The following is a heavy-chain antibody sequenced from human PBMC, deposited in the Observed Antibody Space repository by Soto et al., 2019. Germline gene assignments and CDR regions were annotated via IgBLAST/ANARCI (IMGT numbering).Heavy chain of an antibody. Sequence: PSETLSLTCTVSGGSISSGNYYWNWIRQPPGKGLEWIGYIYYSGNTYYNPSLKSRVSISVDTSKNQFSLKLSSVTAADTAVYYCARGLNYYDSSGFLNWFDPWGQGTLVTVSS. CDR3: ARGLNYYDSSGFLNWFDP. V-gene: IGHV4-30-4*01. CDR1: GGSISSGNYY. J-gene: IGHJ5*02. CDR2: IYYSGNT. D-gene: IGHD3-22*01.